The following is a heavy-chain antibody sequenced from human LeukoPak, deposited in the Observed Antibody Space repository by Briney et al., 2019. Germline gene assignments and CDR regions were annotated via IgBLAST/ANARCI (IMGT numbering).Heavy chain of an antibody. CDR1: GFTFSSHA. J-gene: IGHJ6*04. V-gene: IGHV3-23*01. CDR2: ISGSGGST. Sequence: GGSLRLSCAASGFTFSSHAMSWVRQALGKGLEWVSVISGSGGSTYYADSVKGRFTISRDKSKNTLYLQMNSLRAEDTAVYYCAELGITMIGGVWGKGTTVTISS. D-gene: IGHD3-10*02. CDR3: AELGITMIGGV.